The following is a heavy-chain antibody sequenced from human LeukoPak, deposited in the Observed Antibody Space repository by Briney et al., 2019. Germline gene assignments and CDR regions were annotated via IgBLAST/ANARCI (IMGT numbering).Heavy chain of an antibody. Sequence: PGGSLRLSCAASGFTFSSYAMSWVRQAPGKGLEWVSAISSSSSYIYYADSVKGRFTISRDNAKNSLYLQMNSLRAEDTAVYYCARVFDSSGYLDDAFDIWGQGTMVTVSS. J-gene: IGHJ3*02. V-gene: IGHV3-21*01. CDR3: ARVFDSSGYLDDAFDI. D-gene: IGHD3-22*01. CDR2: ISSSSSYI. CDR1: GFTFSSYA.